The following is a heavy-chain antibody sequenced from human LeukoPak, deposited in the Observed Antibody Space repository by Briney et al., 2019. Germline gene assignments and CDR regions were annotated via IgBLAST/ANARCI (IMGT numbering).Heavy chain of an antibody. CDR2: INHSGST. CDR3: ARRSSGYNNWFDP. J-gene: IGHJ5*02. D-gene: IGHD6-19*01. CDR1: GGSLSGYY. V-gene: IGHV4-34*01. Sequence: EASETLSLTCAVYGGSLSGYYWSWIRQPPGKGLEWIGEINHSGSTNYNPSLKSRVTISVDTSKNQFSLKLSSVTAADTAVYYCARRSSGYNNWFDPWGQGTLVTVSS.